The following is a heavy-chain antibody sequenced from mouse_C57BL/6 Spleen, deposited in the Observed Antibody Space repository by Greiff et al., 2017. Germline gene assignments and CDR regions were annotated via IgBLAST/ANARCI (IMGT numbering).Heavy chain of an antibody. CDR1: GYSITSGYY. Sequence: EVKVEESGPGLVKPSQSLSLTCSVTGYSITSGYYWNWIRQFPGNKLEWMGYISYDGSNNYNPSLKNRISITRDTSKNQFFLKLNSVTTEDTATYYCARDTDYYGSSYWYFDVWGTGTTVTVSS. CDR3: ARDTDYYGSSYWYFDV. CDR2: ISYDGSN. V-gene: IGHV3-6*01. D-gene: IGHD1-1*01. J-gene: IGHJ1*03.